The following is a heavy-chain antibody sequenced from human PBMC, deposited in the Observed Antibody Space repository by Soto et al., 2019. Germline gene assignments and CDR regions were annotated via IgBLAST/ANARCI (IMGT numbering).Heavy chain of an antibody. D-gene: IGHD6-13*01. Sequence: PSETLSLTCAVSGYSISSGYYWGWIRQPPGKGLEWIGSIYHSGSTYYNPSLKSRVTISVDTSKNQFSLKLSSVTAADTAVYYCARCIAAAATGVLAYYYYGMDVWGQGTTVTVSS. CDR3: ARCIAAAATGVLAYYYYGMDV. CDR1: GYSISSGYY. J-gene: IGHJ6*02. CDR2: IYHSGST. V-gene: IGHV4-38-2*01.